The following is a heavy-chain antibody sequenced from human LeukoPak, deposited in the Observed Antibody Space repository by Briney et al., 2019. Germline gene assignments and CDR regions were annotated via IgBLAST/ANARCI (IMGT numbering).Heavy chain of an antibody. CDR3: ARHKRRSSIAAAGFYYYYGMDV. D-gene: IGHD6-13*01. V-gene: IGHV5-51*01. CDR1: GYSFTSYW. Sequence: GESLKISCKGSGYSFTSYWIGWVRQMPGKGLEWMGIIHPGDSDTRYSPSFQGQVTISADKSISTAYLQWSSLKASDTAMYYCARHKRRSSIAAAGFYYYYGMDVWGQGTTVTVSS. J-gene: IGHJ6*02. CDR2: IHPGDSDT.